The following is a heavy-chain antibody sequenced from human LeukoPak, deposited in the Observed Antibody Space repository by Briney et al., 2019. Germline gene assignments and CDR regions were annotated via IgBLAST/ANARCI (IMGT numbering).Heavy chain of an antibody. CDR1: GLTGSSNF. D-gene: IGHD1-1*01. Sequence: GGSLRLSCAASGLTGSSNFMTWVRQAPGKALEWVSAIYSGGSTFYAASVRGRFNISRDNSKKTMFLQMSSLRVEDAAVYYASSGTASRGAMDVWGQGTTVTVSS. CDR2: IYSGGST. V-gene: IGHV3-66*01. CDR3: SSGTASRGAMDV. J-gene: IGHJ6*02.